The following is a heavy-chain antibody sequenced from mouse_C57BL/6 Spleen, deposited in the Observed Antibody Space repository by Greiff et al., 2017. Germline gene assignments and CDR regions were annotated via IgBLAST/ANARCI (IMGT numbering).Heavy chain of an antibody. J-gene: IGHJ2*01. D-gene: IGHD4-1*01. CDR3: ARSLGGTAPFDY. Sequence: EVHLVESGAELVKPGASVKLSCTASGFNIKDYYMHWVKQRTEQGLEWIGRIDPEDGETKYAPKFQGKATITADTSSNTAYLQLSSLTSEDTAVYYCARSLGGTAPFDYWGQGTTLTVSS. CDR1: GFNIKDYY. CDR2: IDPEDGET. V-gene: IGHV14-2*01.